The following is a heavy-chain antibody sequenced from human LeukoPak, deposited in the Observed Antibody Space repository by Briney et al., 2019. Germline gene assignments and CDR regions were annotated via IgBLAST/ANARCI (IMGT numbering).Heavy chain of an antibody. CDR3: ARIGSDDTALDY. Sequence: MPSETLSLTCAVSGYSISSSNWWGWIRQPPGKGLEWIGYIYYSGSTCYNPSLKSRVTMSVDTSKNQFSLKLSSVTAVDTAVYYCARIGSDDTALDYWGQGTLVTVSS. V-gene: IGHV4-28*01. CDR1: GYSISSSNW. J-gene: IGHJ4*02. D-gene: IGHD5-18*01. CDR2: IYYSGST.